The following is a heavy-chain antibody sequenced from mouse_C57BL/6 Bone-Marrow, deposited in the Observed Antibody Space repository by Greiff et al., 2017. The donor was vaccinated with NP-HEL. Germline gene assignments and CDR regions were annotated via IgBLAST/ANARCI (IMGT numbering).Heavy chain of an antibody. Sequence: VQLQQSGPELVKPGASVKLSCKASGYTFTSYDINWVKQRPGQGLEWIGWIYPRDGSTNYNEKFKGKATLTVDTSSSTAYMELHSLTSEDSAVYFCASGDYGCFTWFAYWGQGTLVTVSA. CDR2: IYPRDGST. CDR1: GYTFTSYD. V-gene: IGHV1-85*01. D-gene: IGHD1-1*01. J-gene: IGHJ3*01. CDR3: ASGDYGCFTWFAY.